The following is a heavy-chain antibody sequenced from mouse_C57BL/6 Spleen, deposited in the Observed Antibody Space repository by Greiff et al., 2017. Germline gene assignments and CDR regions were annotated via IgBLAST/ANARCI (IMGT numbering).Heavy chain of an antibody. CDR3: ARQAGFAY. CDR2: INPGSGGT. J-gene: IGHJ3*01. Sequence: VQLQQSGAELVRPGTSVKVSCKASGYAFTNYLIEWVKQRPGQGLEWIGVINPGSGGTNYNEKFKGKATLTADKSSSTAYMQLSSLTSEDSAVYFCARQAGFAYWGQGTLVTVSA. CDR1: GYAFTNYL. D-gene: IGHD3-2*02. V-gene: IGHV1-54*01.